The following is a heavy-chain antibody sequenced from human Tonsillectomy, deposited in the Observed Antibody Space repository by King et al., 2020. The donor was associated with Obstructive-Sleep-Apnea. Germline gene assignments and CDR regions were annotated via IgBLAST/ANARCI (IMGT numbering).Heavy chain of an antibody. CDR3: VKGDYGSGQSGGDV. Sequence: GQLVQSGGGLVQPGRSLRLSCAVSGFTFDDYAMHWVRQAPGKGLELVSGISWNSGTIGFVASVKGLFTISRDNAKNSLYLQMNSLRAEDTALYYCVKGDYGSGQSGGDVWGQGTTVTVSS. CDR2: ISWNSGTI. CDR1: GFTFDDYA. J-gene: IGHJ6*02. D-gene: IGHD3-10*01. V-gene: IGHV3-9*01.